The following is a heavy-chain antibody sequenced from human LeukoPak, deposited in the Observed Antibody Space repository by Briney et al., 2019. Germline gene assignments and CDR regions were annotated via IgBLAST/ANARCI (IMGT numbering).Heavy chain of an antibody. CDR2: MYNSGST. Sequence: ASETLSLTCTVSGGSISGSYWSWVRQPPGKGLEWIAYMYNSGSTNYNPSLKSRVTISIDTSKNQFSLKLSSLTAADTAIYYCARGIESYGDYGYWGQGILVTVSS. CDR1: GGSISGSY. CDR3: ARGIESYGDYGY. V-gene: IGHV4-59*01. J-gene: IGHJ4*02. D-gene: IGHD4-17*01.